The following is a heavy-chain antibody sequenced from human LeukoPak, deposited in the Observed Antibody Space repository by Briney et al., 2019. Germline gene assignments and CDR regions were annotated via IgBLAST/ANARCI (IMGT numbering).Heavy chain of an antibody. J-gene: IGHJ4*02. CDR2: ISHDGNDK. CDR1: GFTFSTYT. Sequence: GGSLRLSCAASGFTFSTYTMYWVRQAPGKGLEWVAVISHDGNDKYYADSVKGRFAISRDNSKNTPFLQMNSLSDDDTAVYSCARIDYWGQGTLVTVSS. V-gene: IGHV3-30*09. CDR3: ARIDY. D-gene: IGHD3-22*01.